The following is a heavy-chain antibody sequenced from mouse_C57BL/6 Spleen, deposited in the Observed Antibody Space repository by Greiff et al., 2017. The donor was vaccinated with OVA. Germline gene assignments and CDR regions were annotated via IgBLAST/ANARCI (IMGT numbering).Heavy chain of an antibody. CDR3: ASLPYYYGSGAMDY. CDR2: ISGGGGNT. V-gene: IGHV5-9*01. J-gene: IGHJ4*01. CDR1: GFTFSSYT. Sequence: EVQRVESGGGLVKPGGSLKLSCAASGFTFSSYTMSWVRQTPEKRLEWVATISGGGGNTYYPDSVKGRFTISRDNAKNTLYLQMSSLRSEDTALYYCASLPYYYGSGAMDYWGQGTSVTVSS. D-gene: IGHD1-1*01.